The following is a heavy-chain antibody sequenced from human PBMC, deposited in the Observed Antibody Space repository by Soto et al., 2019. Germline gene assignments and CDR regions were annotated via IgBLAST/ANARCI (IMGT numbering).Heavy chain of an antibody. D-gene: IGHD6-13*01. J-gene: IGHJ6*03. Sequence: GGSLRLSCAASGFTFSSYDMHWVRQATGKGLEWVSAIGTAGDTYYPGSVKGRFTISRENAKNSLYLQMNSLRAGDTAVYYCARGGNSSWSFVGYYYYMDVWGKGTTVTVSS. CDR3: ARGGNSSWSFVGYYYYMDV. CDR1: GFTFSSYD. V-gene: IGHV3-13*01. CDR2: IGTAGDT.